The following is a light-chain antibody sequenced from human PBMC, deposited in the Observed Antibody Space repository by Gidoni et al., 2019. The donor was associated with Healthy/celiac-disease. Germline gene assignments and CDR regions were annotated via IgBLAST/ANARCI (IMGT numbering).Light chain of an antibody. V-gene: IGKV1-39*01. J-gene: IGKJ1*01. CDR2: AAS. CDR1: QSISSY. Sequence: DIQMTQSPSSLSSSVGDRVTIPCRASQSISSYLNWYQQKPGKAPKLLIYAASSLQSGVPSRFSGSGSGTDFTLTISSLQPEDFATYYCQQRYSTLWTFGQGTQVEIK. CDR3: QQRYSTLWT.